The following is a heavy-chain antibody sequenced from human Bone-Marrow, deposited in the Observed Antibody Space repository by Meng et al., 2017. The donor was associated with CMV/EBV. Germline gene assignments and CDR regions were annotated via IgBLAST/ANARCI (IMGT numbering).Heavy chain of an antibody. CDR1: GYTFTSYH. D-gene: IGHD4-11*01. CDR3: AREGPADYTTNARHGYYLAY. Sequence: ASVKVSCKASGYTFTSYHLHWVRQAPGHGLEWMGWIDPNRGVTNYAQKFQGRVTMTADTSISTAYMELSRLRSEDTVVYYCAREGPADYTTNARHGYYLAYWGQGKLVNVSS. V-gene: IGHV1-2*02. J-gene: IGHJ4*02. CDR2: IDPNRGVT.